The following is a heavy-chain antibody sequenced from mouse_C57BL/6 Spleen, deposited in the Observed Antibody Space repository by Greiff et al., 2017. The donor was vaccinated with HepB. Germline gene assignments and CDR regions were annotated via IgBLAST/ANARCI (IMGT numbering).Heavy chain of an antibody. CDR1: GYAFSSSW. D-gene: IGHD1-1*01. CDR2: IYPGDGDT. J-gene: IGHJ1*03. V-gene: IGHV1-82*01. Sequence: QVQLKESGPELVKPGASVKISCKASGYAFSSSWMNWVKQRPGKGLEWIGRIYPGDGDTNYNGKFKGKATLTADKSSSTAYMQLSSLTSEDSAVYFCQSLYYDGSSHWYFDVWRTGTTVTVSS. CDR3: QSLYYDGSSHWYFDV.